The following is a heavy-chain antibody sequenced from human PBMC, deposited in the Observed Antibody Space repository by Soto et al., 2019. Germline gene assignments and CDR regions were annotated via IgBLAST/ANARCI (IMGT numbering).Heavy chain of an antibody. CDR3: ARNVDTTRAYYFDY. D-gene: IGHD5-18*01. V-gene: IGHV4-59*01. CDR1: CASIEPYY. Sequence: SKTLSLTCADSCASIEPYYWRWIRQPPAKGLEWIGYIYYIGTTNYNPSLRSRVTISLDTSKNHFSLNLRSVTAADTAVYYCARNVDTTRAYYFDYWGQGILVNVSS. J-gene: IGHJ4*02. CDR2: IYYIGTT.